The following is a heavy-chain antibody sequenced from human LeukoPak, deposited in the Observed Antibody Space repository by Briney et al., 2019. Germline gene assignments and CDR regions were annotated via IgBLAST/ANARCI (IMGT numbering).Heavy chain of an antibody. V-gene: IGHV3-7*01. Sequence: GGSLRLSCAASGFTFSSYWMSWVRQAPGKGLEWVANIKQDGSEKYYVDSVKGRFTISRDNAKNSLYLQMSSLRAEDTAVHYCAREGYYYDSSGYYFDYWGQGTLVTVSS. J-gene: IGHJ4*02. CDR2: IKQDGSEK. CDR1: GFTFSSYW. D-gene: IGHD3-22*01. CDR3: AREGYYYDSSGYYFDY.